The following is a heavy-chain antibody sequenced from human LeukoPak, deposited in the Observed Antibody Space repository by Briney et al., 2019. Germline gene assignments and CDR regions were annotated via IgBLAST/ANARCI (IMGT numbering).Heavy chain of an antibody. CDR2: ISYDGSNK. V-gene: IGHV3-30*04. Sequence: GGSLRLSCAASGFTFSSYAMHWVRQAPGKGLEWVAVISYDGSNKYYADSVKGRFTISRDNSKNTLYLQMNSLRAEDTAVYYCARGELDYYDSSGYYLYYGGQGPRVTVSS. J-gene: IGHJ4*02. D-gene: IGHD3-22*01. CDR1: GFTFSSYA. CDR3: ARGELDYYDSSGYYLYY.